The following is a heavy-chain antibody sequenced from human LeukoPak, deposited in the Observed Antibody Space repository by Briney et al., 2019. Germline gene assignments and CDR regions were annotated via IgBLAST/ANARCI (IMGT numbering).Heavy chain of an antibody. D-gene: IGHD5-18*01. J-gene: IGHJ6*03. CDR3: ARLGKRGYSYGYDYYYYMDV. V-gene: IGHV4-38-2*01. Sequence: SETLSLTCAVSGYSISSGYYWGWIRQPPGKGLEWIGSIYHSGSTYYNPSLKSRVTISVDTSKNQFSLKPSSVTAADTAVYYCARLGKRGYSYGYDYYYYMDVWGKGTTVTVSS. CDR2: IYHSGST. CDR1: GYSISSGYY.